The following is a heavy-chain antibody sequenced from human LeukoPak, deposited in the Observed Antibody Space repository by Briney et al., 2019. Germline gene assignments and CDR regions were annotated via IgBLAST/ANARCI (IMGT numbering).Heavy chain of an antibody. D-gene: IGHD5-18*01. V-gene: IGHV4-31*03. J-gene: IGHJ5*02. Sequence: SETLSLTCTVSGGSISSGGYHWSWIRQHPGKGLEWIGYIYYSGSTYYNPSLKSRVTISVDTSKNQFSLKLSSVTAADTAVYYCARSGYGYDNWFDPWGQGTLVTVSS. CDR3: ARSGYGYDNWFDP. CDR1: GGSISSGGYH. CDR2: IYYSGST.